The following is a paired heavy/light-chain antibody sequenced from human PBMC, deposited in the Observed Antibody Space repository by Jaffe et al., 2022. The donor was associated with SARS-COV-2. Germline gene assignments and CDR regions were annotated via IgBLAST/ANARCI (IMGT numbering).Light chain of an antibody. J-gene: IGLJ3*02. CDR1: SSNIGAGYS. CDR2: RDI. Sequence: QSVLTQPPSVSGAPGQRVTISCTGSSSNIGAGYSVHWYQQLPGTAPRLLIYRDINRPSGVPDRFSGSNSGTSASLAITGLQAEDEADYYCLSYDSSLRAWVFGGGTELTVL. V-gene: IGLV1-40*01. CDR3: LSYDSSLRAWV.
Heavy chain of an antibody. Sequence: EVQLVESGGGLVQPGESLRLSCAASGFTFSGYWMTWVRQAPGKGLEWVADIKQDGSEKRYVDSVKGRFTISRDNVKNSLYLQMDSLRAEDTAVYYCAKDNWSQKGIDAFDIWGRGTMVTVSS. CDR1: GFTFSGYW. J-gene: IGHJ3*02. CDR3: AKDNWSQKGIDAFDI. CDR2: IKQDGSEK. V-gene: IGHV3-7*03. D-gene: IGHD1-20*01.